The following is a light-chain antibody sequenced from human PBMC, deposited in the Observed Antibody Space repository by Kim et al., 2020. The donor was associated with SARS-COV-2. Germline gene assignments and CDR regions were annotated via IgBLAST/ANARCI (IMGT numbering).Light chain of an antibody. J-gene: IGLJ3*02. V-gene: IGLV3-21*04. CDR2: YDS. Sequence: SSELTQPPSLSVAPGKTARIICGGDNIGSKSVHWDQQKPGQAPILVIYYDSDRPSGIPERFSGSKSGNTATLTISRVEAGDEADYYCQVWDSNSDHWVFGGGTQLTVL. CDR1: NIGSKS. CDR3: QVWDSNSDHWV.